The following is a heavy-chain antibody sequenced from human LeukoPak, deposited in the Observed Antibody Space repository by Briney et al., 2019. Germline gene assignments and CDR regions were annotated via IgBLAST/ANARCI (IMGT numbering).Heavy chain of an antibody. CDR3: ARERQSAAPDYYFDS. V-gene: IGHV3-48*03. CDR1: GFTFSSYE. D-gene: IGHD6-13*01. J-gene: IGHJ4*02. Sequence: GGSLRLSCAASGFTFSSYEMNWVRQAPGKGLEWVSYISSSGSPIYYADSVKGRFTISRDNAKNSLYLQMNSLRAENTALYYCARERQSAAPDYYFDSWGQGTLVTVSS. CDR2: ISSSGSPI.